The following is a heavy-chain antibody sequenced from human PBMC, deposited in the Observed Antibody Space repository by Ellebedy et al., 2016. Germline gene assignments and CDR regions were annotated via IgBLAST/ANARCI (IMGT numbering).Heavy chain of an antibody. CDR1: GGSISSGGYS. CDR3: ARGRSESYYDSSGYLDY. V-gene: IGHV4-30-2*01. D-gene: IGHD3-22*01. Sequence: LRLXXAVSGGSISSGGYSWSWIRQPPGKGLEWIGYIYHSGSTYYNPSLKSRVTISVDRSKNQFSLKLSSVTAADTAVYYCARGRSESYYDSSGYLDYWGQGTLVTVSS. J-gene: IGHJ4*02. CDR2: IYHSGST.